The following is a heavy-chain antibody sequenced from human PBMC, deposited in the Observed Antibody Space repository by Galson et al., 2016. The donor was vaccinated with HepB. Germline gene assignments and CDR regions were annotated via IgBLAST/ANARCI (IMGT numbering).Heavy chain of an antibody. Sequence: CAISGDSVSSNSGAWNWIRQSPSRGLEWLGRTYCRSKWYDDYAVSFKSRITINPDTSKNQFSLQLNSVTPEDTAVYYCARGTALTGLDFWGQGTLVTVSS. CDR3: ARGTALTGLDF. V-gene: IGHV6-1*01. CDR2: TYCRSKWYD. D-gene: IGHD2-21*02. J-gene: IGHJ4*02. CDR1: GDSVSSNSGA.